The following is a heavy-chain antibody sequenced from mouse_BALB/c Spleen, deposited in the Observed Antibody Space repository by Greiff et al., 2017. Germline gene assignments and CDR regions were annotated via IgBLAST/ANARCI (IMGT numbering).Heavy chain of an antibody. CDR2: ILPGSGST. CDR3: ARSGDYDVYAMDY. D-gene: IGHD2-4*01. Sequence: QVQLQQSGAELMKPGASVKISCKATGYTFSSYWIEWVKQRPGHGLEWIGEILPGSGSTNYNEKFKGKATFTADTSSNTAYMQLSSLTSEDSAVYYCARSGDYDVYAMDYWGQGTSVTVSS. V-gene: IGHV1-9*01. J-gene: IGHJ4*01. CDR1: GYTFSSYW.